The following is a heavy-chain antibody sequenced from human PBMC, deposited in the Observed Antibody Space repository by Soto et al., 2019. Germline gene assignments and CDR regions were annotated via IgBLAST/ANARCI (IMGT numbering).Heavy chain of an antibody. Sequence: EVQLVESGGGLVQPGGSLKLSCAASGFTFSGSAMHWVRQASGKGLSWVGRIRSKTNSYATAYAASVKGRFTISRDGSKNTAYLKMNSLKTEDTAVYYCTRQLTARYFDWLHDAFDIWGQGTMVTVSS. D-gene: IGHD3-9*01. CDR1: GFTFSGSA. V-gene: IGHV3-73*01. J-gene: IGHJ3*02. CDR3: TRQLTARYFDWLHDAFDI. CDR2: IRSKTNSYAT.